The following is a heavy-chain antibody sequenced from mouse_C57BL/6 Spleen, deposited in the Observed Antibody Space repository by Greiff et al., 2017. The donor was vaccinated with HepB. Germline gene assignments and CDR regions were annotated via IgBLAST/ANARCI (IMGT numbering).Heavy chain of an antibody. V-gene: IGHV5-16*01. Sequence: EVQLKESEGGLVQPGSSMKLSCTASGFTFSDYYMAWVRQVPEKGLEWVANINYDGSSTYYLDSLKSRFIISRDNAKNILYLQMSSLKSEDTATYYCARERVYEGDYAMDYWGQGTSVTVSS. J-gene: IGHJ4*01. CDR2: INYDGSST. D-gene: IGHD2-3*01. CDR1: GFTFSDYY. CDR3: ARERVYEGDYAMDY.